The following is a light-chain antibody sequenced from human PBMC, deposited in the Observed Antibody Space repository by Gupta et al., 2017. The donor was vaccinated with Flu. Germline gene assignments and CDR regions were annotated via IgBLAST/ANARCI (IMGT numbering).Light chain of an antibody. CDR1: QSISSAY. CDR2: ATS. CDR3: QQYGTSPYT. J-gene: IGKJ2*01. V-gene: IGKV3-20*01. Sequence: EIVLTQSPGTLSLSPRERATLSCRASQSISSAYLAWYRQRAGQAPTVLIYATSTRATGIPDRFSGSGSGTDFTLTISKLEPEDFAVYYCQQYGTSPYTFGRGTKVEI.